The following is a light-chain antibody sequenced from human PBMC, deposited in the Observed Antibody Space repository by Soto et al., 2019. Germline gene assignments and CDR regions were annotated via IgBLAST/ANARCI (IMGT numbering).Light chain of an antibody. V-gene: IGKV3-15*01. Sequence: EIVMTQSPTTLSVSPGERATLSCRASQSVSTNLAWYQQKPGQVPSLLIYGASTRASGIPARFSGSGSGTEFTLTISSLQSEDFAVYYCQQYNDWPRTFGQGTKVDI. CDR3: QQYNDWPRT. J-gene: IGKJ1*01. CDR2: GAS. CDR1: QSVSTN.